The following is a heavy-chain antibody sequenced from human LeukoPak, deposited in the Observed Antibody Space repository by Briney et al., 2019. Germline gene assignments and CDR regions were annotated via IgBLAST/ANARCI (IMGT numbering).Heavy chain of an antibody. CDR3: ARDPRYYGSGSAHHFDY. V-gene: IGHV3-30*02. CDR1: GFTFSNYG. CDR2: IRYDGSNK. J-gene: IGHJ4*02. D-gene: IGHD3-10*01. Sequence: PGGSLRLSCAASGFTFSNYGMHWVRQAPGKGLEWVTFIRYDGSNKYYADSVKGRFTISRDNSKNTLYLQMNSLRAEDTAVYYCARDPRYYGSGSAHHFDYWGQGTLVTVSS.